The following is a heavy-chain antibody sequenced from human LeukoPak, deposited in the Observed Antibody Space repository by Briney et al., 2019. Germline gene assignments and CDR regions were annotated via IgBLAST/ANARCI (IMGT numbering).Heavy chain of an antibody. Sequence: ASVKVSCKASGYTFTGYYMHWVRQAPGQGLEWMGWINPTSGGTNYAQKFQGRVTMTRDTSISTAYMELSRLRSDDTAVYYCARDSVVAPALDYWGQGTLVTVSS. CDR1: GYTFTGYY. J-gene: IGHJ4*02. V-gene: IGHV1-2*02. CDR3: ARDSVVAPALDY. D-gene: IGHD2-15*01. CDR2: INPTSGGT.